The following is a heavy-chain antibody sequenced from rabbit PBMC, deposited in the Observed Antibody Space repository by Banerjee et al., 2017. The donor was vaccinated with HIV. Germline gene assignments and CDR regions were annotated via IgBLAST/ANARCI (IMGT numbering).Heavy chain of an antibody. CDR3: ARDTASSFSSYGMDL. CDR1: GVSFSSNHY. D-gene: IGHD8-1*01. J-gene: IGHJ6*01. CDR2: IEGGNSAFS. Sequence: QSLEESGGGLVKPGASLTLTCTASGVSFSSNHYMCWVRQAPGKGLEWIACIEGGNSAFSYFASWAKGRFTISKTSSTTVTLQMTRLTAADTATYFCARDTASSFSSYGMDLWGPGTLVTVS. V-gene: IGHV1S40*01.